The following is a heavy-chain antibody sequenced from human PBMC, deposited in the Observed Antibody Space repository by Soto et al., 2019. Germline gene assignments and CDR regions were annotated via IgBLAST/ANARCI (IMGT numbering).Heavy chain of an antibody. CDR2: ISYDGSNK. Sequence: QVQLVESGGGVVQPGRSLRLSCAASGFTFSSYAMHWVRQAPGKGLEWVAAISYDGSNKYYADSVKGRFTISRDNSKNTLNRQINSLRAEDTAVYYCARGGARGVVVVVADLHYNYLVQGTLVTVSS. J-gene: IGHJ4*02. CDR1: GFTFSSYA. CDR3: ARGGARGVVVVVADLHYNY. D-gene: IGHD2-15*01. V-gene: IGHV3-30-3*01.